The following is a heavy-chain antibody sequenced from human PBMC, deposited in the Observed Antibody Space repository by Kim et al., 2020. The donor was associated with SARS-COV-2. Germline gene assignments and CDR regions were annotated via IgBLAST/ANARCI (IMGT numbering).Heavy chain of an antibody. CDR3: ARDRVALTPRWELLPFHRHTDYYFDY. V-gene: IGHV1-69*13. J-gene: IGHJ4*02. CDR1: GGTFSSYA. CDR2: IIPILGTA. Sequence: SVKVSCKASGGTFSSYAISWVRQAPGQGLEWMGGIIPILGTANYAQKFQGRVTITADESTSTAYMELSSLRSEDTAVYYCARDRVALTPRWELLPFHRHTDYYFDYWGQGTLVTVSS. D-gene: IGHD1-26*01.